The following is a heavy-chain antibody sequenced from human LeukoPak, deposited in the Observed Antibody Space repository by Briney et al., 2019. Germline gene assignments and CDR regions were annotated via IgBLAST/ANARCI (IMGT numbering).Heavy chain of an antibody. J-gene: IGHJ6*04. D-gene: IGHD3-22*01. Sequence: GGSLRLSCAASGFTFSSYGLHWVRQAPGKGLEWVAVISYDGSNKYYADSVKGRFTISRDNSKNTLYLQMNSLRAEDTAVYYWANLGFRSVYSNYGMDVWGKGPTVTVSS. V-gene: IGHV3-30*18. CDR1: GFTFSSYG. CDR3: ANLGFRSVYSNYGMDV. CDR2: ISYDGSNK.